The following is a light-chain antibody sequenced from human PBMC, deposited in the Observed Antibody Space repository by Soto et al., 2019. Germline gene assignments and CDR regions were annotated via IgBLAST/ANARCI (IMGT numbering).Light chain of an antibody. CDR1: QSVSSS. Sequence: FVVTQSPDTLSLSPGETATLSCWASQSVSSSVAWYQHKPGQSPRLVVYSGYKRSAGIPARFSGSGSGTDFTLTITSLENDDFAVYYCQQRYSWIRVFGPGTKVEVK. CDR3: QQRYSWIRV. CDR2: SGY. V-gene: IGKV3-11*01. J-gene: IGKJ1*01.